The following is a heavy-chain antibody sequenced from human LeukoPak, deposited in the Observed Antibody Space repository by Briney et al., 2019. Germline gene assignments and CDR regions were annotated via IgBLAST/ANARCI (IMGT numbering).Heavy chain of an antibody. V-gene: IGHV4-34*01. J-gene: IGHJ1*01. CDR2: INHSGST. Sequence: PSETLSLTCAVYGGSFSGYYWSWIRQPPGKGLEWIGEINHSGSTNYNPSLKSRVTISVDTSKNQFSLKLSSVTAADTAVYYCARIYGDYVSGYFQHWGQGTLVTVSS. CDR3: ARIYGDYVSGYFQH. CDR1: GGSFSGYY. D-gene: IGHD3-16*01.